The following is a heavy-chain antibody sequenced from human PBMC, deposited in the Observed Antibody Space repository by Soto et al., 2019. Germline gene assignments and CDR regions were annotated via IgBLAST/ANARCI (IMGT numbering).Heavy chain of an antibody. CDR3: SRGGYSSGLVDY. Sequence: QVQLVQSGAEVKKPWSSVTVSCKASGGTFSSYAISWVRQAPGEGLEWMGGIIPIFGTANYAKKFQGRVTITADESTSTAYMELSSLRSEDTAVYYCSRGGYSSGLVDYWGQGSLVTVSS. D-gene: IGHD6-19*01. CDR1: GGTFSSYA. V-gene: IGHV1-69*01. CDR2: IIPIFGTA. J-gene: IGHJ4*02.